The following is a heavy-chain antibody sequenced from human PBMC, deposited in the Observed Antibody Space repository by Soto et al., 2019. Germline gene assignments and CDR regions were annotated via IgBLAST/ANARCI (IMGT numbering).Heavy chain of an antibody. J-gene: IGHJ4*02. D-gene: IGHD6-19*01. CDR3: ARRSSSENYFDY. CDR2: IYYSGIT. V-gene: IGHV4-59*08. CDR1: GGSIDTYY. Sequence: SETLSLTCTVSGGSIDTYYWSWIRQPPGQGLEWIGYIYYSGITNYNPSLQSRVTISVDTSKNQFSLKLTSVTAADTAVYYCARRSSSENYFDYWGQGTLVTVSS.